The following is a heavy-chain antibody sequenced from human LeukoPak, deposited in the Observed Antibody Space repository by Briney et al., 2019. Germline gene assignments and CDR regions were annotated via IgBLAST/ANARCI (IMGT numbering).Heavy chain of an antibody. CDR2: NSSSSNYI. J-gene: IGHJ4*02. CDR1: GFTFSSYS. V-gene: IGHV3-21*01. D-gene: IGHD6-19*01. Sequence: GGSLRLSCAASGFTFSSYSMNWVRQAPGKGLEWVSSNSSSSNYIYYADSVKGRFTISRDNAKNSLYLQMNSLRAEDTAVYYCARDPGSVAPSDYWGQGTLVTVSS. CDR3: ARDPGSVAPSDY.